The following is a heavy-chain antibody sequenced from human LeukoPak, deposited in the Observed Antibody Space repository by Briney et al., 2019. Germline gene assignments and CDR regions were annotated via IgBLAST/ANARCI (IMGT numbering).Heavy chain of an antibody. CDR2: IIPIFGTA. D-gene: IGHD2-15*01. J-gene: IGHJ6*02. CDR3: ARTVPYCSGGSCYSGAYYYGMDV. V-gene: IGHV1-69*13. CDR1: GGTFSSYA. Sequence: ASVKVSCKASGGTFSSYAISWVRQAPGQGLEWMGGIIPIFGTANYAQKFQGRVTITADESTSTAYMELSSLRSEDTAVYYCARTVPYCSGGSCYSGAYYYGMDVWGQGTTVTVSS.